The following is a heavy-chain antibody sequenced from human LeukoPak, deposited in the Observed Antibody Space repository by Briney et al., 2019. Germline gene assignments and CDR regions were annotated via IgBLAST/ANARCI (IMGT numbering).Heavy chain of an antibody. CDR2: IYVAGST. CDR3: ARGDVYFDY. J-gene: IGHJ4*02. D-gene: IGHD2-21*02. CDR1: GFTVSDSF. Sequence: GGPLRLSCAASGFTVSDSFMTWVRQAPGKGLEWVSVIYVAGSTYYADSVKGRFTVSRDNSKNTLYLQMNSLRADDTAVYYCARGDVYFDYWGQGTLVTVSS. V-gene: IGHV3-53*01.